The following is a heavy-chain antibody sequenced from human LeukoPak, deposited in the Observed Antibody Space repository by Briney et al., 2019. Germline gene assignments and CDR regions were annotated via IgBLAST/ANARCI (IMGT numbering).Heavy chain of an antibody. CDR2: IRYDGGNT. J-gene: IGHJ3*02. CDR1: GFIFSNYA. CDR3: AKSLPGPFDI. V-gene: IGHV3-30*02. Sequence: GGSLRLSCAASGFIFSNYAMQWVRQAPGMGLEWVAFIRYDGGNTYYADSVKGRFTISRDNSKNTLYLQMNSLRAEDTAVYYCAKSLPGPFDIWGQGTMVTVSS. D-gene: IGHD2-15*01.